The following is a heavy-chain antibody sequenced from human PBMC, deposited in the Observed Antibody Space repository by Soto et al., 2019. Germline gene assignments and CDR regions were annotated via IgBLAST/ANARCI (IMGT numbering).Heavy chain of an antibody. J-gene: IGHJ5*02. CDR3: ARDGCSGSNCLNWFDP. V-gene: IGHV3-43*01. CDR1: GFTFDDYT. D-gene: IGHD2-15*01. CDR2: ISWDGGST. Sequence: GGSLRLSCAASGFTFDDYTMHWVRQAPGKGLEWVSLISWDGGSTYYADSVKGRFTISRDNSKNSLYLQMNSLRAEDTAVYYCARDGCSGSNCLNWFDPWGQGTLVTVSS.